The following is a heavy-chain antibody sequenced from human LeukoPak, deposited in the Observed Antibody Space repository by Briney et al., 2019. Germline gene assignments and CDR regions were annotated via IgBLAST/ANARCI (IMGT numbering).Heavy chain of an antibody. D-gene: IGHD3-3*01. CDR2: INHSGST. CDR3: ATLITIFGALDP. CDR1: GGSFSGYY. Sequence: SETLSLTCAVYGGSFSGYYWSWIRQPPGKGLEWIGEINHSGSTNYNPSLKSRVTISVDTSKNQFSLKLSSVTAADTAVYYCATLITIFGALDPWGQGTLVTVSS. J-gene: IGHJ5*02. V-gene: IGHV4-34*01.